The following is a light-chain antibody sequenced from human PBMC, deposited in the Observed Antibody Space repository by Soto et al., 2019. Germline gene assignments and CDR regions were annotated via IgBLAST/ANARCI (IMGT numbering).Light chain of an antibody. Sequence: EIVLTQSPGTLSLSVGERATLSCRASQSINSGYLAWYQHKPGQATTVLIYGASNRATGIPDRFSGSGSGTDFTLTISRLEPEDFAVYYCQEYETAATFGHGTKVEIK. J-gene: IGKJ1*01. CDR1: QSINSGY. CDR2: GAS. V-gene: IGKV3-20*01. CDR3: QEYETAAT.